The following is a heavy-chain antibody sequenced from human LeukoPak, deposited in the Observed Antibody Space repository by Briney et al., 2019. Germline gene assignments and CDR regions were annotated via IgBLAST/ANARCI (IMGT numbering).Heavy chain of an antibody. V-gene: IGHV3-23*01. Sequence: GGSLRLSCAASGFTFSSYAMSWVRQAPGKGLEWVSAISGSGGSTYYADSVKGRFTNSRDNSKNTLYLQMNSLRAEDTAVYYCAKSGHYYDSSGYPLAYMDVWGKGTTVTVSS. CDR2: ISGSGGST. J-gene: IGHJ6*03. CDR1: GFTFSSYA. CDR3: AKSGHYYDSSGYPLAYMDV. D-gene: IGHD3-22*01.